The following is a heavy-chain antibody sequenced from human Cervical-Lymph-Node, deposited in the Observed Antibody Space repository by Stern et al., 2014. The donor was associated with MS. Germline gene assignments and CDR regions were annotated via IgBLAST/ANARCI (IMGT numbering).Heavy chain of an antibody. CDR3: AVDYGGNRHLDY. CDR1: GFTVDDYA. J-gene: IGHJ4*02. D-gene: IGHD4-23*01. Sequence: EVQLVESGGGLVQPGRSLRLSCAASGFTVDDYAMHWVRQVPGRGLQWVSSINWNSESIGYADSVKGRFAISRDNAKHSLHLQMNSLRVEDTALYYCAVDYGGNRHLDYWGQGTLVTVSS. CDR2: INWNSESI. V-gene: IGHV3-9*01.